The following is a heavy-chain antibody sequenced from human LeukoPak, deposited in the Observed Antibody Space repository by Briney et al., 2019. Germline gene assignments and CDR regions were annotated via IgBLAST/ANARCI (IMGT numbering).Heavy chain of an antibody. J-gene: IGHJ4*02. CDR2: ISSSSSYI. D-gene: IGHD6-25*01. V-gene: IGHV3-21*01. Sequence: GGSLRLSCAASGFTFSSYSMNWVRQAPGKVLEWVSSISSSSSYIYYADSVKGRFTISRDNAKNSLYLQMNSLRAEDTAVYYCARDAASRYYFDYWGQGTLVTVSS. CDR1: GFTFSSYS. CDR3: ARDAASRYYFDY.